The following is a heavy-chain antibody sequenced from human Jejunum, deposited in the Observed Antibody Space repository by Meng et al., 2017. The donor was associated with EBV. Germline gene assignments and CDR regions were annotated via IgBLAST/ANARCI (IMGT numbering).Heavy chain of an antibody. CDR1: GGSVNSGNVY. CDR3: AGLRYSGYDRAFDY. CDR2: IYYSGST. Sequence: QLRLREPGPGLVKPSVTLFLTCTVSGGSVNSGNVYWSWIRQPPGKGLEWIGYIYYSGSTNYIPSLKSRVTISLDTSKNQFSLKLSSVTAADTAVYYCAGLRYSGYDRAFDYWGQGALVTVSS. V-gene: IGHV4-61*01. D-gene: IGHD5-12*01. J-gene: IGHJ4*02.